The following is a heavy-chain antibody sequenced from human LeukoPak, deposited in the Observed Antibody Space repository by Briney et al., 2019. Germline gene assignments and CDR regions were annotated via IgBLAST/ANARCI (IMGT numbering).Heavy chain of an antibody. Sequence: GGSLRLSCAASGFTFSSYAMSWVRQAPGKGLEWVSAISGSGGSTYYADSVKGRFTISRDNSKNTLYLQMNSLRAEDTAVYYCAKEVQLWRYYYYYYMDVWGKGTTVTISS. CDR3: AKEVQLWRYYYYYYMDV. J-gene: IGHJ6*03. D-gene: IGHD5-18*01. CDR2: ISGSGGST. CDR1: GFTFSSYA. V-gene: IGHV3-23*01.